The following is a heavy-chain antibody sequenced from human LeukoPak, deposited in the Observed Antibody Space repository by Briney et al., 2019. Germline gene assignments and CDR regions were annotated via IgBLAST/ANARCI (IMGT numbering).Heavy chain of an antibody. CDR1: GFTVSSNY. CDR2: ISTDGSST. J-gene: IGHJ6*02. CDR3: ASYLTSIPSGMDV. V-gene: IGHV3-74*01. Sequence: GGSPRLSCAASGFTVSSNYMSWVRQAPGKGLEWVSRISTDGSSTSYADSVKGRFTISRDNGKNTLYLQMNSLRAEDTAVYYCASYLTSIPSGMDVWGQGTTVTVSS. D-gene: IGHD2/OR15-2a*01.